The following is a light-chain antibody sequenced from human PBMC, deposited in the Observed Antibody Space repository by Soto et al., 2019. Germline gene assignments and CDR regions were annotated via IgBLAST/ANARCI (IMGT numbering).Light chain of an antibody. CDR2: DAS. J-gene: IGKJ1*01. CDR3: QQRSNWPRT. CDR1: LSVTSY. Sequence: EIVLTQSPATLSLSPGERATLSCRASLSVTSYLAWYQQKPGQAPRLLIYDASNRAPGVPPRFSGSGSGTDFTLTISSLEPEDFAVYYCQQRSNWPRTFGQGTKVDI. V-gene: IGKV3-11*01.